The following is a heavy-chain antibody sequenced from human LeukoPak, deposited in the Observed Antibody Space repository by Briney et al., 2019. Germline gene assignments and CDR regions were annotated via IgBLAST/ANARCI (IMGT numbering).Heavy chain of an antibody. CDR3: ARVRLYHGDLTTLYYYYYSMDV. V-gene: IGHV3-13*01. Sequence: GGSLRLSCAASGFAFSSLDMHWVRQPTGKGLEWVSGIGTAGDTYYSGSVKGRFTISRENVKNSLYLQMNSLRAEDTAVYYCARVRLYHGDLTTLYYYYYSMDVWGQGTTVTVSS. J-gene: IGHJ6*02. CDR1: GFAFSSLD. CDR2: IGTAGDT. D-gene: IGHD4-17*01.